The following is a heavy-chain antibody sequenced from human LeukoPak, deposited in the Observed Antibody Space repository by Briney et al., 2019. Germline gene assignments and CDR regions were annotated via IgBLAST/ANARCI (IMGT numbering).Heavy chain of an antibody. J-gene: IGHJ6*02. CDR2: IYYSGST. V-gene: IGHV4-59*01. Sequence: SETLSLTCTVSGGSITSYYWSWIRQPPGKGLEWIGYIYYSGSTNYDPSLKSRVTISVETSKNQFSLKLSSVTAADTAVYYCASASGFYGVGYYGMDVWGQATTVTVSS. D-gene: IGHD4-17*01. CDR1: GGSITSYY. CDR3: ASASGFYGVGYYGMDV.